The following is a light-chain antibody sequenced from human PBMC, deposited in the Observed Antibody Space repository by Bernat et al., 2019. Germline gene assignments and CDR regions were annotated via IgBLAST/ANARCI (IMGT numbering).Light chain of an antibody. CDR3: CSYAGNTACV. CDR2: DVN. V-gene: IGLV2-11*01. CDR1: SSDVGGYNY. Sequence: HSALTQPRSVSGSPGQSVTISCTGTSSDVGGYNYVSWYQQHPGKAPKLMIYDVNKRPSGVPDRFSGSKSDNTASLTICGLQAEDEADYYCCSYAGNTACVFRAGTKVAVL. J-gene: IGLJ3*02.